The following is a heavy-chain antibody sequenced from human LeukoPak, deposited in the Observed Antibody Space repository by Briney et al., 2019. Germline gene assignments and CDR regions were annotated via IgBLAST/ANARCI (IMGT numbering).Heavy chain of an antibody. D-gene: IGHD3-22*01. CDR1: GGTFSSYA. CDR2: IIPMFGTA. Sequence: SVKVSCKASGGTFSSYAISWVRQAPGQGLEWMGGIIPMFGTANYTQKVQGRVTITADESTSTAYMELSSLRSEDTAVYYCASGGSYFDTNGYYAANFDYWGQGTLVTVSS. CDR3: ASGGSYFDTNGYYAANFDY. J-gene: IGHJ4*02. V-gene: IGHV1-69*13.